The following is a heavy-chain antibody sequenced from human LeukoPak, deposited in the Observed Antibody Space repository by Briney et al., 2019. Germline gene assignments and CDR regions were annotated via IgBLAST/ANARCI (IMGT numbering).Heavy chain of an antibody. D-gene: IGHD6-25*01. Sequence: SETLSLTCTVSGYSISSGYYWGWIRQPPGKGLEWIGYIYYSGSTNYNPSLKSRVTISVDTSKNQFSLKLSSVTAADTAVYYCARQSGWFDPWGQGTLVTVSS. V-gene: IGHV4-61*01. CDR2: IYYSGST. J-gene: IGHJ5*02. CDR1: GYSISSGYY. CDR3: ARQSGWFDP.